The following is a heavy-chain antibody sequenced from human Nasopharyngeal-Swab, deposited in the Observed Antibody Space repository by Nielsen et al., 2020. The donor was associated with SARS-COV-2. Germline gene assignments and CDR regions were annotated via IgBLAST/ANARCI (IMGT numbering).Heavy chain of an antibody. J-gene: IGHJ1*01. CDR2: TEIGGTT. CDR3: ARDLGGGYCTTTNCPGS. CDR1: GLTVSFTY. V-gene: IGHV3-53*01. D-gene: IGHD2-2*01. Sequence: GGSLRLSCAVSGLTVSFTYMSWVRQAPGKGLEWVSVTEIGGTTHYADSVKGRFSISRDSSTNTLYLQMNNVRAEDTAVYYCARDLGGGYCTTTNCPGSWGQGTLVTVSS.